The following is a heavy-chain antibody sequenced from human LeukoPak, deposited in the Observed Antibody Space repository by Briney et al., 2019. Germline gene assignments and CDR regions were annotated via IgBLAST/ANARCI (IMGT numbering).Heavy chain of an antibody. CDR1: GFTFSSYS. CDR3: VRGDPDISFGVAGEAFDI. V-gene: IGHV3-21*01. CDR2: INSSSSYI. Sequence: PGESLRLSCAASGFTFSSYSMNWVRQAPGKGLEWVSSINSSSSYIYYADSMKGRFTISRDNAKKSLYLQMNSLRAEDTAVYYCVRGDPDISFGVAGEAFDIWGQGTMVTVSS. J-gene: IGHJ3*02. D-gene: IGHD3-3*01.